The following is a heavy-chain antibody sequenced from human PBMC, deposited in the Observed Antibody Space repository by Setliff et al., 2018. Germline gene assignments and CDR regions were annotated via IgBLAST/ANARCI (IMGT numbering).Heavy chain of an antibody. V-gene: IGHV4-39*01. CDR3: ARQEARGSWAFES. CDR2: VYHNGQT. J-gene: IGHJ4*02. D-gene: IGHD3-10*01. CDR1: GGSISDNSYY. Sequence: SETLSLTCTVSGGSISDNSYYWGWIRQPPGKELEWIGSVYHNGQTYNNPSLKSRLTISVDTDENKFSLNLRSVTAAETAVYYCARQEARGSWAFESWGQGTLVTVSS.